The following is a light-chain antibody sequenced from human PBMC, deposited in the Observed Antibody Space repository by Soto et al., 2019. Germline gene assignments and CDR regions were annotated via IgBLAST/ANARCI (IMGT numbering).Light chain of an antibody. Sequence: DIVMTQSPLSLPVTPGEPASISCRSSQNLMHSNGYNYLDWYLQKPGQSPQLLIHLGSNRASGVPDRFSGRGSGTDFTPKISRVEAEDVGVYYCMQTLQTPTFGQGTKVEIK. V-gene: IGKV2-28*01. J-gene: IGKJ1*01. CDR2: LGS. CDR3: MQTLQTPT. CDR1: QNLMHSNGYNY.